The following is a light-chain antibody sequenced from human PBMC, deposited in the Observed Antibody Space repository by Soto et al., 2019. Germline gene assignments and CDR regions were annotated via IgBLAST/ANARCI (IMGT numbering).Light chain of an antibody. V-gene: IGKV3-15*01. CDR2: GAS. CDR1: QSVSSN. CDR3: QQYNNSPPT. Sequence: EIVMTQSPATLSVSPGDRATLSCRASQSVSSNLAWYQQKPGQAPRLLIYGASTRATGIPARFSGSGSGTEFTLTISSLQSEHFAVYYCQQYNNSPPTFGQGTKVEIK. J-gene: IGKJ1*01.